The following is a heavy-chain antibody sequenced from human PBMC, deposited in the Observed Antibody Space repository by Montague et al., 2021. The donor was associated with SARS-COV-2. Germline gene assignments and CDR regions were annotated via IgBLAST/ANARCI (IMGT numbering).Heavy chain of an antibody. D-gene: IGHD2-15*01. J-gene: IGHJ2*01. CDR2: IHYSGRT. CDR1: NASFANYY. V-gene: IGHV4-59*01. CDR3: ARRIVTYYWYFDL. Sequence: SETLSLTCTVSNASFANYYWSWVRQSPGKGLEYIGYIHYSGRTNYNPSLRSRVTISIDTSKNQFSLKLMSVTAAETAIYFCARRIVTYYWYFDLWGQGTLVTVSS.